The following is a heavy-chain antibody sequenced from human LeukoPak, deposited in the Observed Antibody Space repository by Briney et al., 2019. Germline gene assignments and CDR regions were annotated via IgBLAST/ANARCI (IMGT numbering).Heavy chain of an antibody. J-gene: IGHJ4*02. CDR1: GYTFSNYW. CDR2: INSNDGST. D-gene: IGHD6-13*01. V-gene: IGHV1-46*01. CDR3: ARAPRNSSTMLDY. Sequence: ASVKVSCKTSGYTFSNYWIQWVRQAPGQGLEWMGLINSNDGSTAYTQKFQGKVIVTRDTSTSTVYMDLSSLRSDGTAVCYCARAPRNSSTMLDYWGQGTLVTVSS.